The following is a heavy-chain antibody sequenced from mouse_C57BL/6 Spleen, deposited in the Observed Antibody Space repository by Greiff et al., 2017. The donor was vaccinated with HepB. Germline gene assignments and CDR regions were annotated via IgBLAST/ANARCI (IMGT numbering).Heavy chain of an antibody. CDR1: GYTFTSYG. CDR2: IYPRSGNT. CDR3: ARGTTVVATEGFAY. D-gene: IGHD1-1*01. Sequence: QVQLKESGAELARPGASVKLSCKASGYTFTSYGISWVKQRTGQGLEWIGEIYPRSGNTYYNEKFKGKATLTADKSSSTAYMELRSLTSEDSAVYFCARGTTVVATEGFAYWGQGTLVTVSA. J-gene: IGHJ3*01. V-gene: IGHV1-81*01.